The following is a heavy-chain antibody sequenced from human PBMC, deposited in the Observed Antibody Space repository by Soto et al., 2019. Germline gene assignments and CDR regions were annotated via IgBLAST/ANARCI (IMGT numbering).Heavy chain of an antibody. D-gene: IGHD1-26*01. V-gene: IGHV1-69*01. J-gene: IGHJ6*02. CDR1: GGTFDNFI. CDR2: IVPMLGTP. Sequence: QVQLVQSGAEVKEPGSSVRVSCKASGGTFDNFIMNWVRQTPGQGLEWMGGIVPMLGTPTYAEKFKGRVTISATGSTSTMYMEATSLRSEDTAIYYCARTGTYSSSLSQYSGMDVWGQGTTVTVSS. CDR3: ARTGTYSSSLSQYSGMDV.